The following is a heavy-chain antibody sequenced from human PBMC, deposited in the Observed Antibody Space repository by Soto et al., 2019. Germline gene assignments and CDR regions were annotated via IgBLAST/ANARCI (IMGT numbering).Heavy chain of an antibody. CDR3: ARPKHATNSGWGYYYYYYGMDV. D-gene: IGHD6-19*01. Sequence: PSETLSLTCTVSGGSISSSSYYWGWIRQPPGKGLEWIGSIYYSGSTYYNPSLKSRVTISVDTSKNQFSLKLSSVTAADTAVYYCARPKHATNSGWGYYYYYYGMDVWGRGTTVTVSS. V-gene: IGHV4-39*01. CDR2: IYYSGST. CDR1: GGSISSSSYY. J-gene: IGHJ6*02.